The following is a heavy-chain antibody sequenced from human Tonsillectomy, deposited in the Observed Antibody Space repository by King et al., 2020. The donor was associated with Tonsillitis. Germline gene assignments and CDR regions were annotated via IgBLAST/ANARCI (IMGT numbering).Heavy chain of an antibody. CDR3: ARQITGTFDAFDI. CDR2: IYPGDSDT. CDR1: GYSFTSNL. J-gene: IGHJ3*02. D-gene: IGHD1-20*01. V-gene: IGHV5-51*01. Sequence: VQLVQSGAEVKKAGESLKISCKGSGYSFTSNLIAWVRQMPGKGLECLGIIYPGDSDTRYSPSFQGQVTILVDKVISTAYLQWSSLKASDTAMYYCARQITGTFDAFDIWGQGTRVTVSS.